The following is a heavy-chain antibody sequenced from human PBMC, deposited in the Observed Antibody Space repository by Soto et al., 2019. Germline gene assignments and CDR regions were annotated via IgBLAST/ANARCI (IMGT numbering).Heavy chain of an antibody. CDR3: AKALLWFGELLSKPDY. Sequence: PGGSLRLSCAASVFTFSSYAMSWVRQAPGKGLEWVSAISGSGGSTYYADSVKGRFTISRDNSKNTLYLQMNSLRAEDTAVYYCAKALLWFGELLSKPDYWGQGTLVTVSS. D-gene: IGHD3-10*01. J-gene: IGHJ4*02. V-gene: IGHV3-23*01. CDR1: VFTFSSYA. CDR2: ISGSGGST.